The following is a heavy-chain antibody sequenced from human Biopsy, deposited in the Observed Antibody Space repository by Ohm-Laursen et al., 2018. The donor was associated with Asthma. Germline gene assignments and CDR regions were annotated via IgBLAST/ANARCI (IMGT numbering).Heavy chain of an antibody. V-gene: IGHV4-31*03. CDR1: GGSISSGGYY. CDR2: IYYSGST. Sequence: TLSLTCTVSGGSISSGGYYWSWIRQHPGKGLEWIGYIYYSGSTYYNPSLKSRATISVDTSKNQFSLKLSSVTAADTAVYYCARGPPVDREDWGQGTLVTVSS. CDR3: ARGPPVDRED. D-gene: IGHD5-24*01. J-gene: IGHJ4*02.